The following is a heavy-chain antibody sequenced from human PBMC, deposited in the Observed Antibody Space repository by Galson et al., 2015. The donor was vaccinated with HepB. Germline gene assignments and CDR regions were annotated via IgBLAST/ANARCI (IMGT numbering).Heavy chain of an antibody. V-gene: IGHV3-30*18. D-gene: IGHD6-19*01. CDR2: ISYDGSNK. J-gene: IGHJ4*02. Sequence: SLRLSCAASGFTFSYYDMHWVRQAPGKGLEWVALISYDGSNKYYSDSVKGRFTISRDNSKNTLHLQMSSLRAADTAVYYCAKDSGGLVGAGNWGYFDYWGQGTLVTVSS. CDR3: AKDSGGLVGAGNWGYFDY. CDR1: GFTFSYYD.